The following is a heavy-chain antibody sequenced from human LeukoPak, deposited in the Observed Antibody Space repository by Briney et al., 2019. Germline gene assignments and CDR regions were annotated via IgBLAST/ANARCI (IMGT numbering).Heavy chain of an antibody. V-gene: IGHV3-23*01. D-gene: IGHD6-13*01. J-gene: IGHJ4*02. Sequence: GGSLRLSCAASGFTFSSYAMSWVRQAPGKGLEWVSAISGSGGRTYYADSVKGRFTISRDNSKNTLYLQMNSLRAEDTAVYYCAKDLLAAAGGPLDYWGQGTLVTVSS. CDR3: AKDLLAAAGGPLDY. CDR1: GFTFSSYA. CDR2: ISGSGGRT.